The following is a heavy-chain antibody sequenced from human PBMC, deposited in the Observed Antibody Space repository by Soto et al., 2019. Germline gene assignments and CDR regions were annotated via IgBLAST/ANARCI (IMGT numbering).Heavy chain of an antibody. CDR1: GFTFRTYT. D-gene: IGHD3-10*01. V-gene: IGHV3-21*01. CDR3: ARDRGYDAHDYYYNAMDV. CDR2: IRGFSPYT. J-gene: IGHJ6*02. Sequence: EVQLVESGGGLVKPGGSLRLSCISSGFTFRTYTMNWVRQAPGKGREWVSGIRGFSPYTFYAESVKGRFTISRDNAKNSLYLQMDSPRAEDTAVYYCARDRGYDAHDYYYNAMDVWGQGTTVTVSS.